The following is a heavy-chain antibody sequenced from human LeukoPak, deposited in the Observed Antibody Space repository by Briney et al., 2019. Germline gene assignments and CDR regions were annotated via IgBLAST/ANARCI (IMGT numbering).Heavy chain of an antibody. D-gene: IGHD4-17*01. J-gene: IGHJ6*02. CDR2: IIPILGIA. CDR1: GGTFSCYA. V-gene: IGHV1-69*04. Sequence: SVKVSCKASGGTFSCYAISWVRQAPGQGLEWMGRIIPILGIANYAQKFQGRVTITADKSTSTAYMELSSLRSEDTAVYYCARGADYVDYLRRSDYYYGMDVWGQGTTVTVSS. CDR3: ARGADYVDYLRRSDYYYGMDV.